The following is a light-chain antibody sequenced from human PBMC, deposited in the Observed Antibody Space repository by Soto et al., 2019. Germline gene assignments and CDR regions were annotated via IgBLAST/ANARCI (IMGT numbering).Light chain of an antibody. V-gene: IGKV1-5*01. J-gene: IGKJ1*01. CDR1: QSLNSL. CDR3: QQYNSYSSWT. CDR2: DAS. Sequence: DIQMTQSPSTLSASVGDRVTITCRASQSLNSLLAWYQQRPGRAPKLLIYDASTLESGVPSRFSGNGSGTEFTLTMRSLQTDDFATYYGQQYNSYSSWTFGQGPKVEIK.